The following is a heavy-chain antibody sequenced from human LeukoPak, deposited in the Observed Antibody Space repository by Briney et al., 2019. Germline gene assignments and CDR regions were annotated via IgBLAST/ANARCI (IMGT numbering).Heavy chain of an antibody. V-gene: IGHV1-2*02. J-gene: IGHJ5*02. CDR1: GYTFTGYY. CDR3: AREWVDTAMVTTLNWFDP. Sequence: GSVKVSCKASGYTFTGYYMHWVRQAPGQGLEWMGWINPNSGGTNYAQKFQGRVTMTRDTSISTAYMELSRLRSDDTAVYYCAREWVDTAMVTTLNWFDPWSQGTLVTVSS. D-gene: IGHD5-18*01. CDR2: INPNSGGT.